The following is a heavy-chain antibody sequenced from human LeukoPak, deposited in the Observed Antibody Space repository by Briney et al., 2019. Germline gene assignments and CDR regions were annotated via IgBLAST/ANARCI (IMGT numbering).Heavy chain of an antibody. D-gene: IGHD6-13*01. CDR2: ISYDGSNK. Sequence: GGSLRLSCAASGFTFSSYGMHWVRQAPGKGLECVAVISYDGSNKYYADSEKGRFTISRDNSKNTLYLQMNSLRAEDTAVYYCAKDKGRAVAGTGDYWGQGTLVTVSS. J-gene: IGHJ4*02. V-gene: IGHV3-30*18. CDR1: GFTFSSYG. CDR3: AKDKGRAVAGTGDY.